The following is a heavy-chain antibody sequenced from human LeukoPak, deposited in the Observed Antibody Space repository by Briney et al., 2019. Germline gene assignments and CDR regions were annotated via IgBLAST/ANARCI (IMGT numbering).Heavy chain of an antibody. D-gene: IGHD5-24*01. J-gene: IGHJ3*02. CDR1: GGSFSGYY. V-gene: IGHV4-34*01. CDR2: INHSGST. CDR3: ARGPPKRCLHPVCAFDI. Sequence: PSETLSLTCAVYGGSFSGYYWSWIRQPPGKGLEWIGEINHSGSTNYNPSLKSRVTISVDTSKNQFSLKLSSVTAADTAVYYCARGPPKRCLHPVCAFDIWGQGTMVTVSS.